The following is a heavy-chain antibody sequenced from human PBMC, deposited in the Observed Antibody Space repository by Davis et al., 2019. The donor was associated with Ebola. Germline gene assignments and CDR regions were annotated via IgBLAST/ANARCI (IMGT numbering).Heavy chain of an antibody. CDR3: AREGRTGDRSFDY. J-gene: IGHJ4*02. CDR1: GGTFSSYA. CDR2: INPSGGST. Sequence: ASVKVSCKASGGTFSSYAISWVRQAPGQGLEWMGIINPSGGSTSYAQKFQGRVTMTRDTSTSTVYMELSSLRSEDTAVYYCAREGRTGDRSFDYWGQGTLVTVSS. V-gene: IGHV1-46*01. D-gene: IGHD7-27*01.